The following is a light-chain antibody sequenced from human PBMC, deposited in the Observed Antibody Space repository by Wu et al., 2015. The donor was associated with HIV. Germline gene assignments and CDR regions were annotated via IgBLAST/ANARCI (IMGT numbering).Light chain of an antibody. Sequence: VSPGERATLSCRASQSVSTNVAWYQXKPGQAPRLLIYDASTRATGVPARFSGSGSGTEFTLTIKNMQSADFAVYYCHQYNNWRTFGQGTKVDIK. V-gene: IGKV3-15*01. CDR2: DAS. CDR3: HQYNNWRT. J-gene: IGKJ1*01. CDR1: QSVSTN.